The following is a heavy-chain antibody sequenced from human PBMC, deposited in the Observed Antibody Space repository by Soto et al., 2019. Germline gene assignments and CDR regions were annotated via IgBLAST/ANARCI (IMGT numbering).Heavy chain of an antibody. J-gene: IGHJ5*01. V-gene: IGHV3-30*18. Sequence: ESVGGVVPPGTSLRLSCVVSGFTLSNTGVHWVRQAPGKGLEWVAMISHDGFSQHYVDSVRGRFTISRDNSKNTFYLQMDSLRPEDTSVYYCAKDWGSSGWFNWFDSWGQGTLVIVSS. D-gene: IGHD6-13*01. CDR3: AKDWGSSGWFNWFDS. CDR2: ISHDGFSQ. CDR1: GFTLSNTG.